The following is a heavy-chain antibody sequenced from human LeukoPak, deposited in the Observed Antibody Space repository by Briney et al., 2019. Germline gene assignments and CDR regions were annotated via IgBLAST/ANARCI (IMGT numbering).Heavy chain of an antibody. V-gene: IGHV3-66*01. CDR3: ARYRGYGMDV. CDR2: IYSGGST. CDR1: GFTVNSND. D-gene: IGHD1-26*01. Sequence: PGGSLRLSCAASGFTVNSNDMSWVRQAPGKGLEWVAVIYSGGSTYYADSVKGRFTISRDNSKNKLFLQMNSLRAEDTAMYYCARYRGYGMDVWGQGTTVTVSS. J-gene: IGHJ6*02.